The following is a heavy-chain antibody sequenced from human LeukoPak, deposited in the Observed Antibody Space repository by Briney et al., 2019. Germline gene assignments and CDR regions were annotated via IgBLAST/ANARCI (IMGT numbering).Heavy chain of an antibody. CDR2: IVVGSGNT. D-gene: IGHD2-15*01. CDR3: AADKYCSGGSCYYYYMDV. CDR1: GFTFTSSA. J-gene: IGHJ6*03. Sequence: SVKVSCKASGFTFTSSAVQWVRQARGQRLEWIGWIVVGSGNTNYAQKFQERVTITRDVSTSTAYMELSSLRSEDTAVYYCAADKYCSGGSCYYYYMDVWGKGTTVTVSS. V-gene: IGHV1-58*01.